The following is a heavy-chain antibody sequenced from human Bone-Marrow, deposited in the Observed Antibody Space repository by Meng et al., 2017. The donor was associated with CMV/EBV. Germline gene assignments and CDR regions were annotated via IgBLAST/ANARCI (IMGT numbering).Heavy chain of an antibody. CDR3: ARVLQIIMAARHGWFDP. Sequence: GGSLRLSCAASGFTFSSYGMHWVRQAPGKGLEWVAFIRYDGSNKYYADSVKGRFTISRDNAKNSLYLQMNSLRAEDTAVYYCARVLQIIMAARHGWFDPWGQGALVTVSS. CDR2: IRYDGSNK. J-gene: IGHJ5*02. CDR1: GFTFSSYG. V-gene: IGHV3-30*02. D-gene: IGHD6-6*01.